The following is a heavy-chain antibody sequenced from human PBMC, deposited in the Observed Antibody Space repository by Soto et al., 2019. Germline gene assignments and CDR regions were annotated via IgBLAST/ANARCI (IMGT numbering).Heavy chain of an antibody. D-gene: IGHD3-16*01. J-gene: IGHJ4*02. CDR1: GFPLSARGVG. CDR2: IYWNDDK. Sequence: QITLKESGPTLVKPTETLTLTCTVFGFPLSARGVGVGWIRQPPGKALEWLAVIYWNDDKRYSPSLKSRLTITKDTSKNQVVLTMTNTDPVDTAKYFCAHSPWGSAPDYWGQGTLVTVSS. CDR3: AHSPWGSAPDY. V-gene: IGHV2-5*01.